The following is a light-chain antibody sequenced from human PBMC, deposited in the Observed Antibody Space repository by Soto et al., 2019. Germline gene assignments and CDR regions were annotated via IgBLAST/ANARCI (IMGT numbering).Light chain of an antibody. CDR3: QQYNNWPPKHT. CDR1: QSVSSN. CDR2: GAS. V-gene: IGKV3-15*01. J-gene: IGKJ2*01. Sequence: EIVMTQSPATLSVSPGERATLSCRASQSVSSNLAWYQQKPGQAPRLLIYGASTRATGIPARFSGSGSGTEFTLTISSLQYEDFAVYYCQQYNNWPPKHTFGQGTKLEIK.